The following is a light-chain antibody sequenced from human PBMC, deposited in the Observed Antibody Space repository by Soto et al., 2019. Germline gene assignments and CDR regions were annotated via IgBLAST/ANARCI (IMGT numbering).Light chain of an antibody. CDR2: DAS. J-gene: IGKJ5*01. V-gene: IGKV1-9*01. CDR3: QQLDNYPIS. CDR1: QGISSY. Sequence: DIQLTQSPSFLSASVGDRVTITCRASQGISSYLAWYQQKPEKAPNLLIYDASTLQSGVPSRFSCTVSGTEFTLTISSLQTEDFATYYCQQLDNYPISFGQGTRLEIK.